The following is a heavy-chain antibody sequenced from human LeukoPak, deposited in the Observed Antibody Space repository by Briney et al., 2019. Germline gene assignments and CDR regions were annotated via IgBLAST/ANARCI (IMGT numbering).Heavy chain of an antibody. CDR3: ARRAPWVVRGVMQYYFDY. D-gene: IGHD3-10*01. Sequence: SETLSLTCTVYGGSFSGYYWSWIRQPPGKGLEWMGESNHSGSTNYNPPPTSRVTISVATTKNHAPPMLSAVSAADTAGYYCARRAPWVVRGVMQYYFDYWGQGTLVTVSS. CDR2: SNHSGST. CDR1: GGSFSGYY. V-gene: IGHV4-34*01. J-gene: IGHJ4*02.